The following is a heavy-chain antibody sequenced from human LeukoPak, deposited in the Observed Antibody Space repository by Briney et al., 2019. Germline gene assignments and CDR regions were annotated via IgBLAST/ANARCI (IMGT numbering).Heavy chain of an antibody. Sequence: PGGSLSLSCAASGFTFSSYAMIWLGQAPGKGLEGVSSISVSGTNTYYADSVKGRFTISRDNSRNLLFLQMSSLRVEDTAVYYCAKRRHYYGSGDYYRDPWGQGTLVTVSS. CDR2: ISVSGTNT. CDR3: AKRRHYYGSGDYYRDP. V-gene: IGHV3-23*01. J-gene: IGHJ5*02. D-gene: IGHD3-10*01. CDR1: GFTFSSYA.